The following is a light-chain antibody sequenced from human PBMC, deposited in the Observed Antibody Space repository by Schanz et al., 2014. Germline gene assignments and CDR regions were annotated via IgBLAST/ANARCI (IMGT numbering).Light chain of an antibody. Sequence: QSALTQPPSASGSPGQSITISCTGTSSDVGGYNYVSWYQQHPGKAPKLMIYDVSNRPSGVPDRFSGSKSGTSASLAISGLQSEDEADYYCAAWDDSLNGQLFGGGTKLTVL. CDR3: AAWDDSLNGQL. CDR1: SSDVGGYNY. V-gene: IGLV2-8*01. J-gene: IGLJ3*02. CDR2: DVS.